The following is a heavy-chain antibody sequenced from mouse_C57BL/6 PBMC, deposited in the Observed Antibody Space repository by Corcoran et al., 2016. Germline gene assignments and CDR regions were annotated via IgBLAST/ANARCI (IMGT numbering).Heavy chain of an antibody. CDR2: INPYNGGT. Sequence: EVQLQQSGPVLVKPGASVKMSCKASGYTFTDYYMNWVKQSHGKSLEWIGVINPYNGGTSYNQKFKGKATLTVDKSSSTAYMELNSLTSEDSAVYYCARGPYDGYRYYYAMDYWGQGTSVTVSS. J-gene: IGHJ4*01. D-gene: IGHD2-3*01. CDR3: ARGPYDGYRYYYAMDY. CDR1: GYTFTDYY. V-gene: IGHV1-19*01.